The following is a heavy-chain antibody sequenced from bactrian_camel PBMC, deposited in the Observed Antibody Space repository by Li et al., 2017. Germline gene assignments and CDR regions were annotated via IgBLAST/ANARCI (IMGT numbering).Heavy chain of an antibody. V-gene: IGHV3-2*01. CDR3: GTRYPGSWYRTY. J-gene: IGHJ4*01. CDR1: GFHVRSYF. CDR2: IYSDGGKT. D-gene: IGHD6*01. Sequence: HVQLVESGGGLVQPGDPVRLSCVASGFHVRSYFMIWARQVPGKGLEWLTSIYSDGGKTYTLDSLKGRFTISRNDLNDTTYLQMDNVKSEDTALYYCGTRYPGSWYRTYWGQGTQVTVS.